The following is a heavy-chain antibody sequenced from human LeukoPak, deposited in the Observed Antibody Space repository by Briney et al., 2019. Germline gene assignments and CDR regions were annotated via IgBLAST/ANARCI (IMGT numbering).Heavy chain of an antibody. Sequence: GGSLRLSRAASGFTFSTSVMSWVRQVPGKGLEWISVISSTSDYTYYTDSVKGRFTISRDNSKNTLYLQMNSLRADDTAVYYCAKNPTGFPNWFDPWGQGTLVTVSS. CDR3: AKNPTGFPNWFDP. D-gene: IGHD6-25*01. CDR1: GFTFSTSV. CDR2: ISSTSDYT. V-gene: IGHV3-23*01. J-gene: IGHJ5*02.